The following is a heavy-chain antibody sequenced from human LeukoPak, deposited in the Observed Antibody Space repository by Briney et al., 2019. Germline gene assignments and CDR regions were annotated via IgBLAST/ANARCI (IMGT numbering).Heavy chain of an antibody. CDR2: MYHTGTT. V-gene: IGHV4-39*01. D-gene: IGHD3-10*01. CDR3: AGSYHYNYFGLDV. J-gene: IGHJ6*02. CDR1: GGSISTTSYY. Sequence: SETLSLTCTVSGGSISTTSYYWGWIRQPPGKGLEWIASMYHTGTTYYSPSLKSRVTISVDTSKNQFSLRVSSVTAADTAVYYCAGSYHYNYFGLDVWGQGTTVTVSS.